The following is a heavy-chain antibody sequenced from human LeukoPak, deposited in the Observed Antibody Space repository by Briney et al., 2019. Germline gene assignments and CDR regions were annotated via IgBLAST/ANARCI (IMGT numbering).Heavy chain of an antibody. V-gene: IGHV1-18*01. D-gene: IGHD3-22*01. Sequence: GASVKVSCKASGYTFTSYGISWVRQAPGQGLEWMGWISAYNGNTNYAQKLQGRVTMTTDTSTSTAYMELRSLRSDDTAVYYCSRDHYYDSSGTVRFGPWGQGTLVTVSS. CDR3: SRDHYYDSSGTVRFGP. CDR1: GYTFTSYG. CDR2: ISAYNGNT. J-gene: IGHJ5*02.